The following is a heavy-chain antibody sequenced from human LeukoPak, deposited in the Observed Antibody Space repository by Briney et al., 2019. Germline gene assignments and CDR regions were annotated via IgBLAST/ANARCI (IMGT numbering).Heavy chain of an antibody. CDR1: GFTFSSYA. J-gene: IGHJ4*02. CDR3: ARDLGIGGYSYGVGY. V-gene: IGHV3-30-3*01. CDR2: ISYDGSNK. Sequence: PGGSLRLSCAASGFTFSSYAMHWVRQAPGKGLEWVAVISYDGSNKYYADSVKGRFTISRDNSKNTLYLQMNSLRAEDTAVYYCARDLGIGGYSYGVGYWGQGTLVTVSS. D-gene: IGHD5-18*01.